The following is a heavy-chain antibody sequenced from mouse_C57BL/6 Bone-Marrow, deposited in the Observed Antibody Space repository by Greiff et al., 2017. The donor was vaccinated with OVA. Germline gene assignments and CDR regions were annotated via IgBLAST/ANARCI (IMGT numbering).Heavy chain of an antibody. D-gene: IGHD1-1*01. J-gene: IGHJ3*01. CDR1: GYTFTSYW. V-gene: IGHV1-59*01. Sequence: QVQLKQPGAELVRPGTSVKLSCKASGYTFTSYWMHWVKQRPGQGLEWIGVIDPSDSYTNYNQKFKGKATLTVDTSSSTAYMQLSSLTSEDSAVYYCARGDTTVVEEFAYWGQGTLVTVSA. CDR3: ARGDTTVVEEFAY. CDR2: IDPSDSYT.